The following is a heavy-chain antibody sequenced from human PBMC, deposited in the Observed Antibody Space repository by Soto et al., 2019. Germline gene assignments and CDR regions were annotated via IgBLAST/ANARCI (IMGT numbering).Heavy chain of an antibody. J-gene: IGHJ4*02. Sequence: ASVKVSCKASGYTFTGYYIHWVRQAPGQGLEWMAWINPSSGGTKYAQKFQGRVTMTRDTSISTAYLELSRLRSDDTAVYYCERGRNFLDLLAYWGRGTLVIVSS. CDR2: INPSSGGT. D-gene: IGHD3-3*01. CDR1: GYTFTGYY. CDR3: ERGRNFLDLLAY. V-gene: IGHV1-2*02.